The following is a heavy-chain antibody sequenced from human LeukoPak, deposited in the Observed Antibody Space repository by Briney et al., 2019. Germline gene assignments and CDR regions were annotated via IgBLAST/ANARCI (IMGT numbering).Heavy chain of an antibody. CDR1: GFTFSSYS. CDR2: ISSSSSYI. Sequence: GGSLRLSCAASGFTFSSYSMNWVRQAPGKGLEWVSSISSSSSYIYYADSVKGRFTISRDNAKNSLYLQMNSLRAADTAVYYCARDRHYDILTGYPYPSDYWGQGTLVTVSS. CDR3: ARDRHYDILTGYPYPSDY. V-gene: IGHV3-21*01. D-gene: IGHD3-9*01. J-gene: IGHJ4*02.